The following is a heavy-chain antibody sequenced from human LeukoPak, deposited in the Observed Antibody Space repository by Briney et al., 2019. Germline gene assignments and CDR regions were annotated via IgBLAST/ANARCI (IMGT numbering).Heavy chain of an antibody. CDR3: ARRSGIAVAGAFDY. Sequence: ASGFTXXNYAMRWVRQAPGKGLEWVSGIKGRFTISRDNSKNTLYLQMNSLRAEDTAVYYCARRSGIAVAGAFDYWGQGTLVTVSS. CDR1: GFTXXNYA. V-gene: IGHV3-23*01. D-gene: IGHD6-19*01. CDR2: I. J-gene: IGHJ4*02.